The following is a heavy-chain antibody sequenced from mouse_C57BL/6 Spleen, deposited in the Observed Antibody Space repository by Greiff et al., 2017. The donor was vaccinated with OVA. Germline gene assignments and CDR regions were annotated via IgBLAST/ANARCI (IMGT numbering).Heavy chain of an antibody. Sequence: EVQLVESGGDLVKPGGSLKLSCAASGFTFSSYGMSWVRQTPDKRLEWVATISSGGSYNYYPDSVKGRFTISRDNDKNTLYLQMSSLKSEDTAMYYCARQDLLSYAMDYWGQGTSVTVSS. V-gene: IGHV5-6*01. CDR3: ARQDLLSYAMDY. CDR2: ISSGGSYN. D-gene: IGHD2-1*01. CDR1: GFTFSSYG. J-gene: IGHJ4*01.